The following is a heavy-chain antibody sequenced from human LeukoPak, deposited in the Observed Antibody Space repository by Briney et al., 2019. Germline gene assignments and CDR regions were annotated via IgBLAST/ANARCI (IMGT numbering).Heavy chain of an antibody. CDR3: AKDTWQQLVPLYYFDY. D-gene: IGHD6-13*01. V-gene: IGHV3-30*18. Sequence: GGSLRLSCAASGFTFSRYAMHWVRQAPGKGLEWVAVISYDGSNKYYADFVRGRFTISRDNSQNTLYLQMDSLQADDTAVYYCAKDTWQQLVPLYYFDYWGQGTLVTVSS. CDR1: GFTFSRYA. J-gene: IGHJ4*02. CDR2: ISYDGSNK.